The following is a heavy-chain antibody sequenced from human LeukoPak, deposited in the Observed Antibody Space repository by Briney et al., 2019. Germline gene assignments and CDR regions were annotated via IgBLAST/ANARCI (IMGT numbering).Heavy chain of an antibody. D-gene: IGHD6-13*01. CDR3: TVLQISSSWYIYY. CDR1: GFPLSSSA. J-gene: IGHJ4*02. V-gene: IGHV3-15*01. Sequence: GGSLRLSCAASGFPLSSSAMSWVRQAPGKGLEWVGRIKSRIDGGTTESAAPVKGKFTISKDDSKNTLYLQMNSLITEDTAVYYCTVLQISSSWYIYYWGQGSLVTVSS. CDR2: IKSRIDGGTT.